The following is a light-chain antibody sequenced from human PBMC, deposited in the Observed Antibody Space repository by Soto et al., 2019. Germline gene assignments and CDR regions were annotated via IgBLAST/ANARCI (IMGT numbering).Light chain of an antibody. J-gene: IGKJ3*01. CDR3: QQYGSSPPT. CDR1: QSVSSNY. V-gene: IGKV3-20*01. Sequence: EIVLTQSPGTLSLSPGERGTLSCRASQSVSSNYLAWYQQKPGQAPRLLIYAASSRATGISDRFSGSGSGTDFTLTISRREPEDFAFYYCQQYGSSPPTFGPGTKVDIK. CDR2: AAS.